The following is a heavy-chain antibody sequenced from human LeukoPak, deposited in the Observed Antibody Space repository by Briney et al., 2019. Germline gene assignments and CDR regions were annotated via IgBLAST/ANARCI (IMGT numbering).Heavy chain of an antibody. D-gene: IGHD2-15*01. CDR3: ATVGYCSGGSCRNYYYGMDV. Sequence: SETLSLTCTVSGGSISSYYWNWIRQPPGKGLEWIGYIYYSGSTNYNPSLKSRVTISVDTSKNQFSLKLSSVTAADTAVYYCATVGYCSGGSCRNYYYGMDVWGQGTTVTVSS. CDR1: GGSISSYY. V-gene: IGHV4-59*08. J-gene: IGHJ6*02. CDR2: IYYSGST.